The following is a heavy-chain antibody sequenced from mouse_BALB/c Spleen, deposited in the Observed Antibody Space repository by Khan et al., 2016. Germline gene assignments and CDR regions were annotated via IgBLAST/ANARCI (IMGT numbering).Heavy chain of an antibody. J-gene: IGHJ4*01. V-gene: IGHV9-3*02. CDR2: INTNTGAP. CDR3: ARWYGNYALDY. Sequence: QIQLVQSGPELKKPGETVKISCKASGYTFTNYGVHWVKQAPGKGLKWMGWINTNTGAPTYAEEFKGRYAFSLETSASTASLQIDNLRNEDTATYVCARWYGNYALDYWGQGTSVTVSS. CDR1: GYTFTNYG. D-gene: IGHD2-10*02.